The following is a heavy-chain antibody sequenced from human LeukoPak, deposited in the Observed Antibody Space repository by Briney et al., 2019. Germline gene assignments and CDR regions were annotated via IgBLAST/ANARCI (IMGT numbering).Heavy chain of an antibody. J-gene: IGHJ6*02. CDR3: ATPRSSYYYYGMDV. CDR2: ISGGGDNT. V-gene: IGHV3-23*01. Sequence: PGGSLRLSCAASGLIFSSYAMSWVRQAPGKGLEWVSAISGGGDNTYYAASVKGRFTTTRDNSKNTLYLQMNRLRAEDTALYYCATPRSSYYYYGMDVWGQGTTVTVSS. CDR1: GLIFSSYA.